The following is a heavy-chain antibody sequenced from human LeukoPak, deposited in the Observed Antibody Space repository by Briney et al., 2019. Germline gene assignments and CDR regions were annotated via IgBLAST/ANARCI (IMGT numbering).Heavy chain of an antibody. V-gene: IGHV3-20*04. Sequence: PGGSLRLSCAASGFTFDDYGMSWVRQAPGKGLEWVSGINWNGGNTGYADSVKGRFTISRDNVKNSLYLQMNSLRAEDTALYYCARAPGVRYYYYMDVWGKGTTVTVSS. CDR2: INWNGGNT. J-gene: IGHJ6*03. D-gene: IGHD2-8*01. CDR3: ARAPGVRYYYYMDV. CDR1: GFTFDDYG.